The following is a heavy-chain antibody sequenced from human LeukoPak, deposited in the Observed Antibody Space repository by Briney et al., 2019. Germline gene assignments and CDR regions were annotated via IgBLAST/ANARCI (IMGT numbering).Heavy chain of an antibody. Sequence: GGSLRLSCATSGFTFNNNAMSWVRQAPGKRLEWVSAINGGGDATEYADSVKGRFTISRDNSKNTLYLQMNSLRAEDTAVYYCARAYCSSTSCYVGEYFQHWGQGTLVTVSS. J-gene: IGHJ1*01. CDR3: ARAYCSSTSCYVGEYFQH. V-gene: IGHV3-23*01. CDR1: GFTFNNNA. D-gene: IGHD2-2*01. CDR2: INGGGDAT.